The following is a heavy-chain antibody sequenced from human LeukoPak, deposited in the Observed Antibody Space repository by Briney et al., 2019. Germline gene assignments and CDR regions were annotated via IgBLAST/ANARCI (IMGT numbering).Heavy chain of an antibody. CDR1: GFTFSSYS. V-gene: IGHV3-21*01. CDR2: ISSSSRYI. Sequence: GGSLRLSCAASGFTFSSYSMNCVRQARGKGRGLVSSISSSSRYIYYADSVKGRFTISRDNANNSLYLQMNSLRAEDTAVYYCARVRTRQSSDYWGQGTLVTVSS. D-gene: IGHD3-10*01. CDR3: ARVRTRQSSDY. J-gene: IGHJ4*02.